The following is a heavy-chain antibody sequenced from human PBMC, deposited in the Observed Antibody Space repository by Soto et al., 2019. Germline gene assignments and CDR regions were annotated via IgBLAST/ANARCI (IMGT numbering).Heavy chain of an antibody. CDR2: VNPGSGYK. CDR1: GYVFPSYD. CDR3: ARADPRHYYMDV. J-gene: IGHJ6*03. Sequence: QVQLVQSGAEVKKPGASVKVSCKASGYVFPSYDITWVRKAPGHGLEGMGWVNPGSGYKGYAQKFQGRVTMTRNMSISTVYMELSSLSSEDTSVYYCARADPRHYYMDVWGKGTTFTGSS. V-gene: IGHV1-8*01.